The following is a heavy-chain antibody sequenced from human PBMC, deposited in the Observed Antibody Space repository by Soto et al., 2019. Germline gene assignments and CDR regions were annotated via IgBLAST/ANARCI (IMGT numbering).Heavy chain of an antibody. V-gene: IGHV3-30-3*01. CDR2: ISYDGSNK. D-gene: IGHD6-19*01. J-gene: IGHJ1*01. CDR1: GFTFSSYA. Sequence: GGSLRLSCAASGFTFSSYAMHWVRQAPGKGLEWVAVISYDGSNKYYADSVKGRFTISRDNSKNTLYLQMNSLRAEDTAVYYCARGPASSSGWYSRVSAEYFQHWGQGTLVTVSS. CDR3: ARGPASSSGWYSRVSAEYFQH.